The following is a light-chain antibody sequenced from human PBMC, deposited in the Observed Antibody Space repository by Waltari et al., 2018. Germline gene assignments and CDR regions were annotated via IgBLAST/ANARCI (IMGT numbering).Light chain of an antibody. V-gene: IGKV3-15*01. J-gene: IGKJ1*01. CDR3: LQRSNWPWT. CDR2: GAS. CDR1: QSVSSS. Sequence: EIVMTQSPATLSLSPGERATLSCRASQSVSSSLAWYQQKPGQAPRLLIYGASSRATDIPDRFSGSGSGTDFTLTISSLEPEDVAVYYCLQRSNWPWTFGQGTKVEIK.